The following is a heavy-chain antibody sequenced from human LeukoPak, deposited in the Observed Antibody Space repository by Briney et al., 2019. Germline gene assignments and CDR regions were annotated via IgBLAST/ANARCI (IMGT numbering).Heavy chain of an antibody. V-gene: IGHV3-30*18. CDR1: GFTLSSYG. CDR3: AKGLQSTEDY. D-gene: IGHD4-11*01. Sequence: GRSLRLSCAASGFTLSSYGMHWVRQAPGKGLEWVAVISYDGSNKYYADSVKGRFTISRDNSKNTLYLQMNSLRAEDTAVYYCAKGLQSTEDYWGQGTLVTVSS. CDR2: ISYDGSNK. J-gene: IGHJ4*02.